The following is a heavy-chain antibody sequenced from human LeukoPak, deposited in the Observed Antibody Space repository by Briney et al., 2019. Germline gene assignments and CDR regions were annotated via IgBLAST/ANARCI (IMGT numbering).Heavy chain of an antibody. CDR3: AREFHYDSSGPLGHFDY. V-gene: IGHV3-48*04. Sequence: GGSLRLSCAASGFTFSSYNMNWVRQAPGKGLEWVSYISSSGSTIYYADSVKGRFTISRDNAKNSLYLQMNSLRAEDTAVYYCAREFHYDSSGPLGHFDYWGQGTLVTVSS. CDR2: ISSSGSTI. D-gene: IGHD3-22*01. J-gene: IGHJ4*02. CDR1: GFTFSSYN.